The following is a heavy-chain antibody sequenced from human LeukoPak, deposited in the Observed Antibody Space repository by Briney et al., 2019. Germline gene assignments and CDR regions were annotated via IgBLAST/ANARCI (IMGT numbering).Heavy chain of an antibody. J-gene: IGHJ4*02. CDR1: GYRFTSHW. CDR3: ARHDSSSFDY. CDR2: IFPGGSDT. Sequence: KPGESLKISCKGSGYRFTSHWIAWVRQMPGKGLEWMGIIFPGGSDTRYSPSFQGQVTISADKSLNTAYLQWRSLRASDTAIYYCARHDSSSFDYWGQGTLVTVSS. V-gene: IGHV5-51*01. D-gene: IGHD3-22*01.